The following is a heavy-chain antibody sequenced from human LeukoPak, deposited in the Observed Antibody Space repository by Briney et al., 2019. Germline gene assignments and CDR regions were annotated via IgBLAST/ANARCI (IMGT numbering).Heavy chain of an antibody. Sequence: SGGSLRLSCAASGFTFSNYGMHWVRQAIGKGLEWVSAIGTAGDTYYQASVRGRFTMSRENAKNSLFLQMNSLTAGDTAVYYCARGADTYFDYWGQGILVTVSS. V-gene: IGHV3-13*04. CDR1: GFTFSNYG. CDR2: IGTAGDT. D-gene: IGHD5-18*01. CDR3: ARGADTYFDY. J-gene: IGHJ4*02.